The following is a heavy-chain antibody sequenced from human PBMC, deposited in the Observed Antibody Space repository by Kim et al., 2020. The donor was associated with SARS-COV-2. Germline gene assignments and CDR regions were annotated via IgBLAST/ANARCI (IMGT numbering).Heavy chain of an antibody. J-gene: IGHJ4*02. CDR2: IWYDGSNK. Sequence: GGSLRLSCAASGFTFSSYGMHWVRQAPGKGLEWVAVIWYDGSNKYYADSVKGRFTISRDNSKNTMYLQMNSLRAEDTAVYYCAKGSWVLTGYYLDYWGQGTLVTVSS. CDR1: GFTFSSYG. V-gene: IGHV3-33*06. D-gene: IGHD3-9*01. CDR3: AKGSWVLTGYYLDY.